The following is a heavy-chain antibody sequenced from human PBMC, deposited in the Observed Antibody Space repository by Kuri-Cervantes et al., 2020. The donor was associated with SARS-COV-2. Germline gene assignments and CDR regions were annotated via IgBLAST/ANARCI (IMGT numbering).Heavy chain of an antibody. D-gene: IGHD3-3*01. J-gene: IGHJ4*02. Sequence: LSLTCAASGFTFSSYSMNWVRQAPGKGLEWVSYISSSSSTIYYADSVKGRFTISRDNAKNSLYLQMNSLRDEDTAVYYCARERYNYDFWSGYYTGFDYWGQGTLVTVSS. CDR3: ARERYNYDFWSGYYTGFDY. V-gene: IGHV3-48*02. CDR2: ISSSSSTI. CDR1: GFTFSSYS.